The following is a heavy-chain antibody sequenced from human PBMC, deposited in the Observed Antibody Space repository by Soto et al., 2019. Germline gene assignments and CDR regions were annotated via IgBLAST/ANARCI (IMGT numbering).Heavy chain of an antibody. Sequence: GASVKVSCKVSGYTLTELSMHWVRQAPGKGLEWMGGFDPEDGETIYAQKFQGRVTMTEDTSTDTAYMELSGLRSEDTAVYYCATVDHGDYVPTSRYWGQGTLVTVSS. V-gene: IGHV1-24*01. CDR2: FDPEDGET. J-gene: IGHJ4*02. CDR1: GYTLTELS. D-gene: IGHD4-17*01. CDR3: ATVDHGDYVPTSRY.